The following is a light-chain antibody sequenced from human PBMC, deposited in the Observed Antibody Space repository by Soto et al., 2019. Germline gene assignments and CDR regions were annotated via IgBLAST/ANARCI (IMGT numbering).Light chain of an antibody. CDR1: SSDVGGYNY. Sequence: QSALTQPRSVSGSPGQSVTISCTGTSSDVGGYNYVSWYQQYPGKAPKLIIYDVSKRPSGVPDRFSGSKSGNTASLTISGLQAEDEADYYCCSYAGSYTLWGFGGGTKLTVL. J-gene: IGLJ3*02. CDR3: CSYAGSYTLWG. CDR2: DVS. V-gene: IGLV2-11*01.